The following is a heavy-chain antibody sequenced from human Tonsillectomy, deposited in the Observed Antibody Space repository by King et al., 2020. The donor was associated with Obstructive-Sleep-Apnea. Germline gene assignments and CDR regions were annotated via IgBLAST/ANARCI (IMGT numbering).Heavy chain of an antibody. V-gene: IGHV3-30*03. CDR2: TSSDGRNK. D-gene: IGHD3-10*01. CDR1: GFTFSNYG. CDR3: ARDAWCGEMLDGGIDY. Sequence: VQLVESGGGVVQPGRSLTVACTGSGFTFSNYGMHWVRLAPGKGLQWVAQTSSDGRNKYYADSVKGRFTVSRDNSENTLFLHLNSLRPEDTAVYYCARDAWCGEMLDGGIDYWGQGTLVTVSS. J-gene: IGHJ4*02.